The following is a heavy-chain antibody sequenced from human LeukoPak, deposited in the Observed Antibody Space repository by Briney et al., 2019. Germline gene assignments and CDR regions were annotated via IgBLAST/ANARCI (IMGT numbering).Heavy chain of an antibody. Sequence: GGSLRLSCAASGFTFSSYAMSWVRQAPGKGLEWVSTISGSGGSTYYADSVKGRFTISRDNIKNTLYLQMNSLRAEDTAVYYCARGLGSIAVAGTWFDPWGQGTLVTVSS. D-gene: IGHD6-19*01. CDR1: GFTFSSYA. CDR2: ISGSGGST. CDR3: ARGLGSIAVAGTWFDP. V-gene: IGHV3-23*01. J-gene: IGHJ5*02.